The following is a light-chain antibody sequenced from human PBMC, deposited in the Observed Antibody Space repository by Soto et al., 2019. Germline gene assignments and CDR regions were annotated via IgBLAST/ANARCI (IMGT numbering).Light chain of an antibody. V-gene: IGKV3-20*01. CDR3: QQYGSSGT. J-gene: IGKJ1*01. CDR2: DAL. CDR1: QSVDWY. Sequence: EIVLTQSPATLYLSPGDRATLSCRASQSVDWYVAWYQQKPGQAPRLLIYDALKRATGTPDRFSGSGSGTDFTLTISRLEPEDFAVYYCQQYGSSGTFGQGTKVEIK.